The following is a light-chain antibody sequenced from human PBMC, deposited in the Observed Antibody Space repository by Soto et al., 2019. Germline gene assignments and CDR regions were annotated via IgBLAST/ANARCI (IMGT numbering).Light chain of an antibody. CDR1: SNDVGAYNF. J-gene: IGLJ1*01. V-gene: IGLV2-11*01. Sequence: QSVLTQPRSVSGSPGQSVTISCTGTSNDVGAYNFVSWYQQPPGKAPKLMIYDVTKRPSGVPDRFSGSKSDNTASLTISGLQAEDEADYYCSSYAGSSNVFGTGTKLTVL. CDR2: DVT. CDR3: SSYAGSSNV.